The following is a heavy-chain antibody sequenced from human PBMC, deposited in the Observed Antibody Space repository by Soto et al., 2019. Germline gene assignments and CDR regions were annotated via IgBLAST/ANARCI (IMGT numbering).Heavy chain of an antibody. CDR2: ISGYNGNT. CDR3: ARGWFGEFVDYYDY. D-gene: IGHD3-10*01. J-gene: IGHJ4*02. Sequence: QVQLVQSGGEVKKPGASVKVSCKASGYTFTTYGISWVRQAPGQGLEWMGWISGYNGNTNYAQKFQGRVTMTTDTSTRTAYMELRSLRSDDTAVYYCARGWFGEFVDYYDYWGQGTLVTVSS. CDR1: GYTFTTYG. V-gene: IGHV1-18*01.